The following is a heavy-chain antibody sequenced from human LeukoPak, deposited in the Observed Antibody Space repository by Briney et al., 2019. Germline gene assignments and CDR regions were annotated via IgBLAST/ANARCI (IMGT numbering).Heavy chain of an antibody. V-gene: IGHV4-4*07. CDR1: GGSISSYS. Sequence: RPTDTLSLTCTVSGGSISSYSWSWIRQPAGKGLEWIGLFYASGITNYNPSLKTRVTISVDTSNYQFSLNLRSVTAADTAIYYCATTLDYGCFDPWGQGALVTASS. CDR3: ATTLDYGCFDP. CDR2: FYASGIT. D-gene: IGHD3-16*01. J-gene: IGHJ5*02.